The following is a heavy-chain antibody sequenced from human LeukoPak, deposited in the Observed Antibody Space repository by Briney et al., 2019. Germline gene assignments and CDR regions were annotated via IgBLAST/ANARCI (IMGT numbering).Heavy chain of an antibody. CDR1: GYTLTELS. V-gene: IGHV1-24*01. J-gene: IGHJ4*02. CDR2: FDPEDGET. Sequence: ASVKVSCKVSGYTLTELSMHWVRQAPGKGLEWMGGFDPEDGETIYAQKFQGRVTMTEDTSTDTAYMELSSLRSEDTAVYYCATPHNYGDYGSIDYWGQGTLVTVSS. D-gene: IGHD4-17*01. CDR3: ATPHNYGDYGSIDY.